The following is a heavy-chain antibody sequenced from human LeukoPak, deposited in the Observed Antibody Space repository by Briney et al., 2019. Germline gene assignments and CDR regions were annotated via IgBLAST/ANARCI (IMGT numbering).Heavy chain of an antibody. J-gene: IGHJ6*02. CDR1: GFTFSDYA. D-gene: IGHD3-22*01. Sequence: GESLRLSCAASGFTFSDYAMYWVRQAPGKGLEWVSGISWSSKNIGYAASVKGRFTISRDNAKNSLYLQMNSLRAEDTAFYYCAKGNRDSSGFYYYYGMDVWGQGTTVNVSS. V-gene: IGHV3-9*01. CDR3: AKGNRDSSGFYYYYGMDV. CDR2: ISWSSKNI.